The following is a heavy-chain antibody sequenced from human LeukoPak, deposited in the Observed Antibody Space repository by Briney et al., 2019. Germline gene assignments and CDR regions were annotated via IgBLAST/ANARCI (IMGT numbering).Heavy chain of an antibody. CDR2: ISYDGSNK. Sequence: GGSLRLSCAASKFTFSTYCMHWVRQAPGKGLEWVAVISYDGSNKYYADSVKGRFTISRDNSKNTLYLQMNSLRAEDTAVYYCATYYYGSGSYYNRNWFDPWGQGTLVTVSS. CDR1: KFTFSTYC. J-gene: IGHJ5*02. D-gene: IGHD3-10*01. CDR3: ATYYYGSGSYYNRNWFDP. V-gene: IGHV3-30*03.